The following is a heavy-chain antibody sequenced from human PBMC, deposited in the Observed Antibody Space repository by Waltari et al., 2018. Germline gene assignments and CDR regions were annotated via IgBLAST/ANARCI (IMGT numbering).Heavy chain of an antibody. CDR1: GFTFSSYA. Sequence: EVQLLESGGGLVQPGGSLRLSCAASGFTFSSYAMSWVRQAPGKVLWLVSSISGSGGSTYYTDSVKGRFTISRDNAKNTLYLQMNSLRAEDTAVYYCATPRGYIAFDIWGQGTMVTVSS. CDR2: ISGSGGST. CDR3: ATPRGYIAFDI. J-gene: IGHJ3*02. V-gene: IGHV3-23*01. D-gene: IGHD5-18*01.